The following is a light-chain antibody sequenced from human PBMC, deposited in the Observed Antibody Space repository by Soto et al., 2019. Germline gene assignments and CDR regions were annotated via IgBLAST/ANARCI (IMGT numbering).Light chain of an antibody. Sequence: DIVMTQSPDSLAVSLGERATINCKSSQSVLYSSNNKNYLAWYQQRPGQPPKLLIYWASTRESGVPDRFSGSGSGTDFTLTISSLQAEDVAVYYCQQYFDTVTFGPGTKVVIK. J-gene: IGKJ3*01. CDR1: QSVLYSSNNKNY. V-gene: IGKV4-1*01. CDR2: WAS. CDR3: QQYFDTVT.